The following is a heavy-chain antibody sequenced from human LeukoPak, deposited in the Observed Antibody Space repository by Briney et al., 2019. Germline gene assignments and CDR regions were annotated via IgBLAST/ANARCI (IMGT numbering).Heavy chain of an antibody. Sequence: GGSLRLSCAASGYTFSNYNFYWVRQAPGKGLEWVSSISSTSSYIYYADSMKGRFTISRDNAKNSLYLQMNSLRAEDTAVYYCARALWSGPVYYGMDVWGQGTTVTVSS. CDR3: ARALWSGPVYYGMDV. CDR1: GYTFSNYN. J-gene: IGHJ6*02. D-gene: IGHD3-10*01. V-gene: IGHV3-21*01. CDR2: ISSTSSYI.